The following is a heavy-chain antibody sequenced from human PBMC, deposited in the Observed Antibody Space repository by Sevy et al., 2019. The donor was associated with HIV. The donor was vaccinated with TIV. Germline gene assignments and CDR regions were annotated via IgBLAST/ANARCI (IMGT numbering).Heavy chain of an antibody. CDR3: ARHISFGELGSWFDP. CDR1: GFTVNSDY. CDR2: VYSGGTT. D-gene: IGHD3-10*01. J-gene: IGHJ5*02. Sequence: GGSLRLSCAASGFTVNSDYMSWVRQAPGKGLEWVSVVYSGGTTYHADSVKGRFTISGDNSKNILYLQMNSLRAEDTAVYNCARHISFGELGSWFDPWGQGTLVTVSS. V-gene: IGHV3-53*01.